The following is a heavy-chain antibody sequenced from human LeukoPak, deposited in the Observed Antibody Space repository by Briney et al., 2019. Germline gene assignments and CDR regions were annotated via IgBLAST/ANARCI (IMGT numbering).Heavy chain of an antibody. D-gene: IGHD2-15*01. CDR2: INHSGST. J-gene: IGHJ4*02. V-gene: IGHV4-34*01. CDR3: ACTRGGSWRLGY. Sequence: SETLSLTCAVYGGSFSGYYWSWIRQPPGKGLEWIGEINHSGSTNYNPSLKSRVTISVDTSKNQFSLKLSSVTAADTAVYYCACTRGGSWRLGYWGQGTLVTVSS. CDR1: GGSFSGYY.